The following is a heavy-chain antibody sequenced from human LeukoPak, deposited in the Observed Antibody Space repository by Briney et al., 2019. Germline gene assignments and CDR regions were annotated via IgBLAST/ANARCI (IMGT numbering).Heavy chain of an antibody. D-gene: IGHD2-2*01. CDR2: IIPILGIA. CDR3: ARGSSTSWPLDD. V-gene: IGHV1-69*02. J-gene: IGHJ4*02. CDR1: GGTFSSYT. Sequence: SVKVSCKASGGTFSSYTISWVRQAPGQGLEWMGRIIPILGIANYAQKFQGRVTITADESTSTAYMELSSLRSEDTAVYYCARGSSTSWPLDDWGQGTLVTVSS.